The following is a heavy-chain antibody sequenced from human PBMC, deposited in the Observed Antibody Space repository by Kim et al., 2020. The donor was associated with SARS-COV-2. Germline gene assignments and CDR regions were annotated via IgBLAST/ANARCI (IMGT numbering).Heavy chain of an antibody. V-gene: IGHV3-66*01. J-gene: IGHJ6*02. CDR3: ARFMLSGYSWYYYYGMDV. Sequence: KGRFTISRDNSKNTLYLQMNSLRAEDTAVYYCARFMLSGYSWYYYYGMDVWGQGTTVTVSS. D-gene: IGHD3-9*01.